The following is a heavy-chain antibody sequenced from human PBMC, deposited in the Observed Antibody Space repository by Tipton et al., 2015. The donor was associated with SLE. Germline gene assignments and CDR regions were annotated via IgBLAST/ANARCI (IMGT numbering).Heavy chain of an antibody. CDR2: IYYSGST. D-gene: IGHD3-10*01. CDR1: GGSISSGGYY. V-gene: IGHV4-31*03. CDR3: ARDSVWVQGVKGAFDI. J-gene: IGHJ3*02. Sequence: TLSLTCTVSGGSISSGGYYWSRVRQLPGKGLEWIGYIYYSGSTYYNPSLKGRLTISLDTSKNQFSLKLSSVTAADTAVYYCARDSVWVQGVKGAFDIWGQGTMVTVSS.